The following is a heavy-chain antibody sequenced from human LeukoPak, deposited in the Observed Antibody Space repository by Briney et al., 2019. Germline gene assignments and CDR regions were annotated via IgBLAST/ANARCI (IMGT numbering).Heavy chain of an antibody. V-gene: IGHV1-8*03. CDR1: GYTFTSYG. Sequence: ASVKVSCKASGYTFTSYGINWVRQATGQGLEWMGWMNPNSGNTGYAQKFQGRVTITADESTSTAYMELSSLRSEDTAVYYRARDRSMIVPAGYWYFDLWGRGTLVTVSS. CDR3: ARDRSMIVPAGYWYFDL. J-gene: IGHJ2*01. D-gene: IGHD3-22*01. CDR2: MNPNSGNT.